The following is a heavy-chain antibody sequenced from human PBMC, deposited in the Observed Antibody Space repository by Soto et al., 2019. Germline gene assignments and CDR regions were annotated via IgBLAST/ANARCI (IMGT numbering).Heavy chain of an antibody. Sequence: WSRRLSCAASGFTFSNAWMSWVRQAPGKGLEWVGRIKSKTDGGTTDYAAPVKGRFTISRDDSKNTLYLQMNSLKTEDTAVYYCTSKNHHWDYYDSRGYWIFWSQRTMVTVSS. J-gene: IGHJ4*02. CDR1: GFTFSNAW. V-gene: IGHV3-15*01. CDR3: TSKNHHWDYYDSRGYWIF. D-gene: IGHD3-22*01. CDR2: IKSKTDGGTT.